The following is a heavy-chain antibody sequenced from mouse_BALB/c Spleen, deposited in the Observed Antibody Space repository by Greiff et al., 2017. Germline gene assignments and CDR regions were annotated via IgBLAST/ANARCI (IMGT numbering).Heavy chain of an antibody. Sequence: EVQLQQSGPELMKPGASVKISCKASGYSFTSYYMHWVKQSHGKSLEWIGDIDPFNGGTSYNQKFKGKATLTVDKSSSTAYMHLSSLTSEDSAVYYCARGDDYGNYGAMDYWGQGTSVTVSS. V-gene: IGHV1-26*01. CDR3: ARGDDYGNYGAMDY. D-gene: IGHD2-1*01. CDR2: IDPFNGGT. CDR1: GYSFTSYY. J-gene: IGHJ4*01.